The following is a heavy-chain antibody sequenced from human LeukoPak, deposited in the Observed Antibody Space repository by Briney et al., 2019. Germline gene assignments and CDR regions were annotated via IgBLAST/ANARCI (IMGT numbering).Heavy chain of an antibody. CDR1: GGTFSSYA. D-gene: IGHD3-9*01. J-gene: IGHJ3*02. CDR3: ARARDYDILTGYRVYSAFDI. Sequence: GASVKVSCKASGGTFSSYAISWVRQAPGQGLEWMGGIIPIFGTANYAQKFQGRVTITADESTSTAYMELSSLRSEDTAVYYCARARDYDILTGYRVYSAFDIWGQGTMVTVSS. CDR2: IIPIFGTA. V-gene: IGHV1-69*13.